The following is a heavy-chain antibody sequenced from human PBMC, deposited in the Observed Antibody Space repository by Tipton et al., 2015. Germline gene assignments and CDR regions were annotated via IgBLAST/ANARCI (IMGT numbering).Heavy chain of an antibody. V-gene: IGHV3-23*01. CDR3: AKGTDPSGWYDAFDI. D-gene: IGHD6-19*01. J-gene: IGHJ3*02. CDR1: GFTFSIYA. Sequence: SLRLSCAASGFTFSIYAMNWVRQAPGKGLEWVSGISGSSGRINYGDSVKGRFTISRDNSKNTVYLQMNSLRAEDTAIYYCAKGTDPSGWYDAFDIWGQGTLVTVSS. CDR2: ISGSSGRI.